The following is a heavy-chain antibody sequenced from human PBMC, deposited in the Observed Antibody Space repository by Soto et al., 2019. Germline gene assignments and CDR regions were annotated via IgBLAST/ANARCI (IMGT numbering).Heavy chain of an antibody. V-gene: IGHV3-11*06. CDR1: GFTFSDYY. D-gene: IGHD4-4*01. J-gene: IGHJ6*02. CDR3: ARVLLVPGTTVTPRSYGMDV. CDR2: ISSSSSYT. Sequence: GGSLRLSCAASGFTFSDYYMSWIRQAPGKGLEWVSYISSSSSYTNYADSVKGRCTISRDNAKNSLYLQMNSLRAEDTAVYYCARVLLVPGTTVTPRSYGMDVWGQGTTVTVSS.